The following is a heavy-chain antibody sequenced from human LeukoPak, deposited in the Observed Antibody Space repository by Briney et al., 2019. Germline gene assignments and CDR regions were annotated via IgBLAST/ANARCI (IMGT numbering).Heavy chain of an antibody. D-gene: IGHD3-10*01. CDR2: ISSSSSYI. V-gene: IGHV3-21*01. J-gene: IGHJ4*02. Sequence: GQSLSLSCAASGFTFSSYSMNWVRQAPGTGLELVSTISSSSSYIYYADSVKGRFTISRDNAKNSLYLQMNSLRAEDTAVYYCAREGDYYASGSYYNPADYWGQGTLVTVSS. CDR3: AREGDYYASGSYYNPADY. CDR1: GFTFSSYS.